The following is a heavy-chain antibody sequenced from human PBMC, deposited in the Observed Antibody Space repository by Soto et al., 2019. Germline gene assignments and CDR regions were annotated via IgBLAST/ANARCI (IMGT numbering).Heavy chain of an antibody. J-gene: IGHJ4*02. CDR1: GYSISNTNW. D-gene: IGHD6-13*01. CDR3: ARGGGSPYHNHEFDF. CDR2: IFYTGST. V-gene: IGHV4-28*03. Sequence: SETLSLTCAVSGYSISNTNWWGWIRQPPGKGLEWIGYIFYTGSTYYNPSLRSRVTMSLDTSKNQFSLKLSSVTAVDTAVYHCARGGGSPYHNHEFDFWGQGTLVTVS.